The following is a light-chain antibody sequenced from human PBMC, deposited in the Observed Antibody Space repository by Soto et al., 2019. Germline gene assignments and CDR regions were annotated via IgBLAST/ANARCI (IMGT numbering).Light chain of an antibody. CDR3: GTWDTSLSAIWV. V-gene: IGLV1-51*02. J-gene: IGLJ3*02. CDR1: SSNIGNNY. Sequence: QSVLTQPPSVSAAPGQKVTISCSGSSSNIGNNYVSWYQQLPGTAPKLLIYENNRRPSGIPDRFSGSKSGASATLGITGLQTGDEADYYCGTWDTSLSAIWVFGRGTKLTVL. CDR2: ENN.